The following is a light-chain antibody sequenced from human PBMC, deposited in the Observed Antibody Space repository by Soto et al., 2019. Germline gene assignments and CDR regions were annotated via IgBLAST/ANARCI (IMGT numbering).Light chain of an antibody. J-gene: IGKJ1*01. CDR2: EAS. CDR1: QSVSSNY. Sequence: EIVLTQSPGTLSLSPGERATLSCRASQSVSSNYLAWYQQKPGQAPRLLIYEASTRATGIPNRFSGSGSGTDFTLNISRLDPEDFAVYYCQQYGRSLWTFGQGTKVE. CDR3: QQYGRSLWT. V-gene: IGKV3-20*01.